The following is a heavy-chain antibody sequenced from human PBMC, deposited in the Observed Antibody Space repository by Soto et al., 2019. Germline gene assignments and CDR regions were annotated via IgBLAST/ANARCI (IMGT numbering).Heavy chain of an antibody. D-gene: IGHD3-10*01. J-gene: IGHJ4*02. Sequence: SETLSLTCVVSDKSISEDIWWNWVRQPPGQGLEWIGEVHHTKGALYNPALRSRVTVSADLFNSKIFLEVHSLGAADPAVYYCAMGFLPRITAVRGVHDWGQGTLVTVSS. CDR2: VHHTKGA. CDR1: DKSISEDIW. CDR3: AMGFLPRITAVRGVHD. V-gene: IGHV4-4*02.